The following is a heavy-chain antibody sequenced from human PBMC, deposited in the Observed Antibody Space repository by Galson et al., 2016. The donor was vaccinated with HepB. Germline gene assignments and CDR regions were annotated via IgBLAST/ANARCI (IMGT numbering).Heavy chain of an antibody. CDR1: GDTLTSFG. CDR2: IIPVFGKA. V-gene: IGHV1-69*13. CDR3: ARDLSSRFDP. Sequence: SVKVSCKASGDTLTSFGISWVRQAPGQGLEWMGGIIPVFGKATYAQRFQGRVKMTAEESTNTVHMELSRLRSDETAVYYCARDLSSRFDPWGQGTLVTVSS. D-gene: IGHD6-19*01. J-gene: IGHJ5*02.